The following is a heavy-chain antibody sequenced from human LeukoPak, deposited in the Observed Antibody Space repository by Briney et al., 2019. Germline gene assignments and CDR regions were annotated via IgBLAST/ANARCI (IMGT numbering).Heavy chain of an antibody. CDR1: GGSISGYS. J-gene: IGHJ5*02. D-gene: IGHD3-10*01. Sequence: SDTLSLTCTVSGGSISGYSWTWLRQPPGQGLECIGYFHNSRTTSYNPSLTGRVTISVDTAMDQISLDRHTDTAADTAVYYCARGHLGLSPWGQGTLVTVSS. CDR3: ARGHLGLSP. CDR2: FHNSRTT. V-gene: IGHV4-59*07.